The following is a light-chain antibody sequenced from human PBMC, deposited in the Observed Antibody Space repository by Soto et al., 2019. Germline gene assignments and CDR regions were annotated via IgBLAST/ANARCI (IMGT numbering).Light chain of an antibody. Sequence: EIVLTQSPATLSVSPGERATLSCRASQSVNNNLAWYQQKPGQAPRLLIYDASSRATGIPPKFSGSGSGTEFSLTISSLQSEAFAVYYCQHYNNWPPITFGGGTTVEI. CDR2: DAS. V-gene: IGKV3-15*01. CDR1: QSVNNN. CDR3: QHYNNWPPIT. J-gene: IGKJ4*01.